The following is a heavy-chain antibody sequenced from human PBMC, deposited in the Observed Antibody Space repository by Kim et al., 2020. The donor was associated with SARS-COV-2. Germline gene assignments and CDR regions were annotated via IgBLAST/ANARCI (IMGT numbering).Heavy chain of an antibody. CDR3: ARGVTTVEDWFAP. J-gene: IGHJ5*02. Sequence: YYNPSLKSRISISVDTSKNQLSLKLSSVTAADTAVYYCARGVTTVEDWFAPWGQGTLVTVSS. D-gene: IGHD4-17*01. V-gene: IGHV4-31*02.